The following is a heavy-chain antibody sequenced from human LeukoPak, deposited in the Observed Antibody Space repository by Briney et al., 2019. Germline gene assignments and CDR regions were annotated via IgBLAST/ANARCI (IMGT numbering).Heavy chain of an antibody. CDR1: GFTFSTYA. CDR2: IRSKANSYAT. D-gene: IGHD3-22*01. V-gene: IGHV3-73*01. J-gene: IGHJ4*02. CDR3: TSQRTYYYDSSGYYYRVPHDY. Sequence: PGGSLRLSCAASGFTFSTYAMSWVRQASGKGLEWVGRIRSKANSYATAYAASVKGRFTISRDDSKNTAYLQMNSLKTEDTAVYYCTSQRTYYYDSSGYYYRVPHDYWGQGTLVTVSS.